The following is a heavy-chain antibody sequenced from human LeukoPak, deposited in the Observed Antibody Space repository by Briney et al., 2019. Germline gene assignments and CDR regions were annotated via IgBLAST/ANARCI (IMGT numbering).Heavy chain of an antibody. D-gene: IGHD3-10*01. Sequence: GESLKIPCKISGYKLTNNWIGWVRQVPGKGLEWMGTIYPGDSDIRYSPSFQGQVTISADKSISTAYLQWSSLKASDTAMYYCARVALSYYYGSGSQNYYYYYYMDVWGKGTTVTISS. CDR1: GYKLTNNW. V-gene: IGHV5-51*01. CDR3: ARVALSYYYGSGSQNYYYYYYMDV. J-gene: IGHJ6*03. CDR2: IYPGDSDI.